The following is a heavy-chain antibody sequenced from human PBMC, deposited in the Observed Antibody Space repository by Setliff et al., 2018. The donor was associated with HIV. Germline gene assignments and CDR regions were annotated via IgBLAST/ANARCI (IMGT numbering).Heavy chain of an antibody. V-gene: IGHV4-39*07. CDR2: LYYSGST. Sequence: SETLSLTCTVSGDSISSSSYYWGWIRQSPGKGLEWIGSLYYSGSTYYNPSLKSRVTISVDTSKNQFSLKLSSVTAADTAVYYCARARGYYNPLFDYWGQGTLVTVSS. J-gene: IGHJ4*02. CDR1: GDSISSSSYY. CDR3: ARARGYYNPLFDY. D-gene: IGHD3-10*01.